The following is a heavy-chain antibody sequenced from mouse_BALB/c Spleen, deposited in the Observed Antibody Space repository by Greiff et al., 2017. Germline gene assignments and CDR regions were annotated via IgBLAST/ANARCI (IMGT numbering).Heavy chain of an antibody. CDR2: INPYNGDT. CDR1: GYSFTGYF. J-gene: IGHJ4*01. D-gene: IGHD1-1*01. Sequence: VQLQQSGPELVKPGASVKISCKASGYSFTGYFMNWVKQSHGKSLEWIGRINPYNGDTFYNQKFKGKATLTVDKSSSTAHMELLSLTSEDSAVYYCGGGTTVVPDYYAMDYWGQGTSVTVSS. V-gene: IGHV1-37*01. CDR3: GGGTTVVPDYYAMDY.